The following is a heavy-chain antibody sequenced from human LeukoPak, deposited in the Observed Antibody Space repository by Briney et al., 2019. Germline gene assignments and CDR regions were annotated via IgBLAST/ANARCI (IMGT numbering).Heavy chain of an antibody. Sequence: GGSLRLSCEASGYTFSSYGMDWVRQAPGKGLQWVAIIWYDGSNEGYAESVKGRFTVSRDNLKNTLYLQMNSLRAEDTGVYFCARHRRKTRGGFDLWGQGSLVTVSS. CDR3: ARHRRKTRGGFDL. CDR2: IWYDGSNE. D-gene: IGHD3-10*01. V-gene: IGHV3-33*01. J-gene: IGHJ5*02. CDR1: GYTFSSYG.